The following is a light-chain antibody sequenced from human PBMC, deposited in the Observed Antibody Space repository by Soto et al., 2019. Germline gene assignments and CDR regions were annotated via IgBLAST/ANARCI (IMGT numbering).Light chain of an antibody. V-gene: IGKV3-15*01. CDR1: QNIYSN. CDR2: RAS. CDR3: LQYHNLWA. Sequence: IVMTQSPATLSVSPGERATFSCRASQNIYSNIAWYQQRPGQAPRLLIYRASTRATGVPARFSGSGSGTEFTHTISSLQSEDLAVYSCLQYHNLWAFGQGTKVDIK. J-gene: IGKJ1*01.